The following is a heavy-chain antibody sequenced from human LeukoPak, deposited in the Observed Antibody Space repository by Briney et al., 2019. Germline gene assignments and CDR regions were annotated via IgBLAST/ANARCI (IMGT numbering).Heavy chain of an antibody. J-gene: IGHJ4*02. V-gene: IGHV3-7*01. Sequence: PGGSLRLSCAASGFTFSSYWMSWVRQAPGKGLEWVANIKQDGSEKYYVDSVKGRFTISRDNAKNSLYLQMNSLRAEDTAVYYCASHVGSGGSDYFDYWGQGTLVTVSS. D-gene: IGHD2-15*01. CDR2: IKQDGSEK. CDR3: ASHVGSGGSDYFDY. CDR1: GFTFSSYW.